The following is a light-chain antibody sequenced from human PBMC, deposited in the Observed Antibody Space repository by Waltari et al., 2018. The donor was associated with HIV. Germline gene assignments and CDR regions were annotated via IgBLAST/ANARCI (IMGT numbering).Light chain of an antibody. CDR3: SSYTSFSTVL. Sequence: QSALTQPASVSGSPGQSITISCTGTSSDVGTYSLVSWYQHHPGKAPKLMIYEGNKRPSGFSNLFSGSKSGNTASLTISELQAEDEADYYFSSYTSFSTVLFGGGTKLTVL. CDR2: EGN. V-gene: IGLV2-23*01. CDR1: SSDVGTYSL. J-gene: IGLJ2*01.